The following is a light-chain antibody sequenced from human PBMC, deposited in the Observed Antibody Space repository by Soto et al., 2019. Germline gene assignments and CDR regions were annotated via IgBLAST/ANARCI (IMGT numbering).Light chain of an antibody. CDR3: QQYGSSPHT. Sequence: EVVLTQSTGTLSLSPGGIATLSCRASQSVRNTYFAWYQQKLGQAPRLLLYGASSRATGIPDRFSGSGSGTDFTLTISRLEPEDFAVYYCQQYGSSPHTFGQGTKLEIK. CDR2: GAS. J-gene: IGKJ2*01. CDR1: QSVRNTY. V-gene: IGKV3-20*01.